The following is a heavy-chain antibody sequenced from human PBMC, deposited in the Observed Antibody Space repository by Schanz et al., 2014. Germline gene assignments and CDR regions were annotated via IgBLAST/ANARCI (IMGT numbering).Heavy chain of an antibody. V-gene: IGHV3-23*04. D-gene: IGHD3-16*01. CDR1: GFTFFGSFA. J-gene: IGHJ5*01. CDR3: AKDLYNYGIFDS. Sequence: EVQLVESGGGLVQPGGSLRLSCVASGFTFFGSFAMSWVRPAPGKGLEWVSGMSGSGSTADYADSVKGRFTISRDNSRKALYLQMNSLRADDTAVYYCAKDLYNYGIFDSWGQGTLVAVSS. CDR2: MSGSGSTA.